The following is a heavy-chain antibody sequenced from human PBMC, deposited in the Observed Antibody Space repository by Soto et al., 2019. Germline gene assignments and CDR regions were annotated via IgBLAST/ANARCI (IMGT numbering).Heavy chain of an antibody. J-gene: IGHJ2*01. CDR1: GFSRTTDRVA. Sequence: QITLKESGPTLVKPTQTLTLTCSFSGFSRTTDRVAVAWIRQPPGKALEFLGLKYWDDDRRYRPSLKTRLSITKDASKTQVVLKMTNMDPADPATYFCARSPSGSTDYNRVAWYFDFWGSGTLVTVSS. D-gene: IGHD3-10*01. V-gene: IGHV2-5*02. CDR2: KYWDDDR. CDR3: ARSPSGSTDYNRVAWYFDF.